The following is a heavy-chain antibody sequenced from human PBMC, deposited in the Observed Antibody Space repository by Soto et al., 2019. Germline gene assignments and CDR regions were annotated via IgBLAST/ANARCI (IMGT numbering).Heavy chain of an antibody. CDR3: ARATGTLTSSKCDY. Sequence: SETLSLTCSVSGGSISTVGHYWTWIRQPPGKGMECIGSIYHTESTYYSKSLRSRLTMPVDTSKSQFSLRLSSVTAADTAVYDCARATGTLTSSKCDYWRQGSLVT. D-gene: IGHD1-1*01. CDR2: IYHTEST. J-gene: IGHJ4*02. V-gene: IGHV4-31*03. CDR1: GGSISTVGHY.